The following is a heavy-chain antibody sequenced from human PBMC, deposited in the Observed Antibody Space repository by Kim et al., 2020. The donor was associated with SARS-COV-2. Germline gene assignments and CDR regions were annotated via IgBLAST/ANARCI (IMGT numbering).Heavy chain of an antibody. CDR3: ARSEQQLVNYYYYGMDV. V-gene: IGHV1-46*01. D-gene: IGHD6-13*01. CDR1: GYTFTSYY. J-gene: IGHJ6*02. Sequence: ASVKVSCKASGYTFTSYYMHWVRQAPGQGLEWMGIINPSGGSTSYAQKFQGRVTMTRDTSTSTVYMELSSLRSEDTAVYYCARSEQQLVNYYYYGMDVWGQGTTVTVSS. CDR2: INPSGGST.